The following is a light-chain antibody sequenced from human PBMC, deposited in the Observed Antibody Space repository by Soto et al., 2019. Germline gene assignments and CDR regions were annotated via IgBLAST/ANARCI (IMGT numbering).Light chain of an antibody. V-gene: IGLV2-11*01. CDR1: SSDVGGYNY. Sequence: QSALTRPRSVSGSPGQSVTIACTGTSSDVGGYNYVSWYQQHPDKAPKFIIYDINKRPSGVPDRFSGSRSGNTASLTISGLQPEDEADYYCCSYAGSYTGVFGGGTKVTVL. CDR3: CSYAGSYTGV. CDR2: DIN. J-gene: IGLJ2*01.